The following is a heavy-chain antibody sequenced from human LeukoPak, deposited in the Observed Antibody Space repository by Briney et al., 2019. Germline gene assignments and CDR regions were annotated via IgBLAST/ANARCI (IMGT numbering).Heavy chain of an antibody. CDR2: TDTSGRYV. CDR1: GFTFSNYG. J-gene: IGHJ3*02. D-gene: IGHD3-10*01. CDR3: ARGRSITLLRGVAMSDGFDI. V-gene: IGHV3-21*06. Sequence: GGSLRLSCAASGFTFSNYGMNWVRQAPGKGLEWVSFTDTSGRYVYYGDSVKGRFTISRDNAKNLVFLQMNGLRAEDTALDYCARGRSITLLRGVAMSDGFDIWGQGAMVAVSS.